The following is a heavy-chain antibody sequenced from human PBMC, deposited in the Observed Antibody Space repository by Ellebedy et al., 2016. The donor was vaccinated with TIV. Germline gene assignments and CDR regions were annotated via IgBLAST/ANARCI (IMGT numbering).Heavy chain of an antibody. J-gene: IGHJ3*02. V-gene: IGHV1-24*01. CDR2: FDPEDGET. CDR1: GYTLTELS. CDR3: ATPYYYGSGSSRAFDI. D-gene: IGHD3-10*01. Sequence: ASVKVSCKVSGYTLTELSMHWVRQAPGKGLEWMGGFDPEDGETIYAQKFQGRVTMTEDTSTDTAYMELSSLRSEDTAVYYCATPYYYGSGSSRAFDIWGQGTMVTVSS.